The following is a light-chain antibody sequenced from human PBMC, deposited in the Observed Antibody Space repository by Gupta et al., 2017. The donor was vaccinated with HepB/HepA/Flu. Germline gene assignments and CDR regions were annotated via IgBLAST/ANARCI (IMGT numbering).Light chain of an antibody. Sequence: QAVVTQEPSLTVSPGGTVTLTCGSSSGAVTSGHHPYGFQQKPGQAPKTLISDASNKHSWTPARFSGSLLGDKAALTLSGAQPEDEAEYFCLLSYSGAYVFGPGTKVTVL. CDR3: LLSYSGAYV. CDR2: DAS. CDR1: SGAVTSGHH. V-gene: IGLV7-46*01. J-gene: IGLJ1*01.